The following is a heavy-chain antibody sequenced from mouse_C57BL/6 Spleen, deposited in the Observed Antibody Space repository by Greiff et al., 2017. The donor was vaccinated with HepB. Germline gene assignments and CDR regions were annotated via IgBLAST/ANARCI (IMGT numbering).Heavy chain of an antibody. CDR2: IYPRDGST. J-gene: IGHJ1*03. CDR1: GYTFTDHT. Sequence: VQLQQSDAELVKPGASVKISCKVSGYTFTDHTIHWMKQRPEQGLEWIGYIYPRDGSTNYNEKFKGKATLTADKSSSTAYMQINSLTSEDSAVYVYARSPYSQYFDVWGTGTTVTVSS. CDR3: ARSPYSQYFDV. V-gene: IGHV1-78*01.